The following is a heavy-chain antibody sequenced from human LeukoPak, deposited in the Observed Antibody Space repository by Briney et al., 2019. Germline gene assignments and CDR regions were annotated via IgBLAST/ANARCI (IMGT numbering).Heavy chain of an antibody. CDR3: ARGQERITIFGVVIMDWFDP. D-gene: IGHD3-3*01. CDR1: GGTFSSYA. CDR2: IIPIFGTA. Sequence: ASVTVSCTASGGTFSSYAISWVRQAPGQGLEWMGWIIPIFGTANYAQKYQGRITITTDESTSTAYMELSSLRSEDTAVYYCARGQERITIFGVVIMDWFDPWGQGTLVTVSS. V-gene: IGHV1-69*05. J-gene: IGHJ5*02.